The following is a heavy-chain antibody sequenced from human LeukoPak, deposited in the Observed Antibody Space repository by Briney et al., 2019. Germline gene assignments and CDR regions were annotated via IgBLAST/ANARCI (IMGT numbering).Heavy chain of an antibody. D-gene: IGHD3-22*01. CDR1: GGTFSSYA. J-gene: IGHJ5*02. CDR2: IIPIFGIA. Sequence: SVKVSCKASGGTFSSYAISWVRQAPGQGVEWMGRIIPIFGIANYAQKFQGRVTITADKSTSTAYMELSSLRSEDRAVYYCARDHYYDSSGYYYWFVPWGQGTLVTVSP. V-gene: IGHV1-69*04. CDR3: ARDHYYDSSGYYYWFVP.